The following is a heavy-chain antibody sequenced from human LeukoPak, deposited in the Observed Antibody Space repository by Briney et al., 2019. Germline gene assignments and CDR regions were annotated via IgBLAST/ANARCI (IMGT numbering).Heavy chain of an antibody. D-gene: IGHD5-12*01. V-gene: IGHV3-23*01. Sequence: GGSLRLSCAASGFTFSSYAMSWVRLAPGKGLEWVSAISGSGGSTYYADSVKGRFTISRDNAKNSLYLQMNSLRAEDTAVYYCARGFIVASTYWGQGTLVTVSS. CDR3: ARGFIVASTY. CDR2: ISGSGGST. J-gene: IGHJ4*02. CDR1: GFTFSSYA.